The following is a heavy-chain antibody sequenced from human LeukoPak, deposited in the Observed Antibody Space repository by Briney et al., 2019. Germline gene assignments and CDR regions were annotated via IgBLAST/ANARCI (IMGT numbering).Heavy chain of an antibody. V-gene: IGHV1-8*01. CDR2: MNPNSGNT. Sequence: GASVKVSCKASGYTFTSYDINWVRQATGQGLEWMGWMNPNSGNTGYAQKFQGRVTMTRNTSISTAYMELSSLRSEDTAVYYCARRRGVVPVVRVRPYGMDVWGQGTTVTVS. J-gene: IGHJ6*02. CDR3: ARRRGVVPVVRVRPYGMDV. D-gene: IGHD2-2*01. CDR1: GYTFTSYD.